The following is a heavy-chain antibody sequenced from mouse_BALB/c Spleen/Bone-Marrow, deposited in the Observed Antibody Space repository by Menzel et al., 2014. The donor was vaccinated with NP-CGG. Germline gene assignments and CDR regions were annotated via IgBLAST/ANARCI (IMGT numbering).Heavy chain of an antibody. CDR2: INPYNGGT. V-gene: IGHV1S135*01. CDR3: ARGRFAY. J-gene: IGHJ3*01. Sequence: LVESGPELVKPGASMKISCKASGYSFTGYTMNWVKQSHGKNLEWIGLINPYNGGTTYNQYFKGKATLTVDRSSSTAYMQLSSLTSEDSAVYFCARGRFAYWGQGTLVTVSA. CDR1: GYSFTGYT.